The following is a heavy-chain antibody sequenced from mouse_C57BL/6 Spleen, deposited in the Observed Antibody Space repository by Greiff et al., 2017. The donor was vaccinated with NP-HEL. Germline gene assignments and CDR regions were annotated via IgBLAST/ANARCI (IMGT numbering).Heavy chain of an antibody. D-gene: IGHD2-4*01. Sequence: EVQRVESGGGLVQSGRSLRLSCATSGFTFSDFYMEWVRQAPGKGLEWIAASRNKANDYTTEYSASVKGRFIVSRDTSQSILYLQMNALRAEDTAIYYCARSYDYDVGIFAYWGQGTLVTVSA. CDR2: SRNKANDYTT. CDR1: GFTFSDFY. CDR3: ARSYDYDVGIFAY. J-gene: IGHJ3*01. V-gene: IGHV7-1*01.